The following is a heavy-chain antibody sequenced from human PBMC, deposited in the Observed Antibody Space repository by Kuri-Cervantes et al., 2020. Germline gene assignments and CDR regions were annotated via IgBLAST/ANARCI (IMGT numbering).Heavy chain of an antibody. Sequence: GESLKISCAASGFTFSSYAMHWVRQAPGKGLEWLAVISYDGSNKYYADSVKGRFTISRDSSKNTLYLQMNSLRAEDTAVYYCARGASSSDAFDIWGQGTMVTVSS. CDR3: ARGASSSDAFDI. CDR2: ISYDGSNK. J-gene: IGHJ3*02. D-gene: IGHD6-6*01. CDR1: GFTFSSYA. V-gene: IGHV3-30*01.